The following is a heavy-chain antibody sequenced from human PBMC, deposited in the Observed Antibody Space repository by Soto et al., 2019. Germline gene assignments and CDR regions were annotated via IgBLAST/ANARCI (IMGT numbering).Heavy chain of an antibody. Sequence: GASVKVSCKASGYTFTKYGISWVRQAPGQGLEWMGWISGYNGNTNYAQKYQGRITMTIDTSTTTAYMELGSLRAEDTAVYYCARSRDYHYGMDVWGQGTTVTVSS. J-gene: IGHJ6*02. V-gene: IGHV1-18*01. CDR1: GYTFTKYG. CDR2: ISGYNGNT. CDR3: ARSRDYHYGMDV.